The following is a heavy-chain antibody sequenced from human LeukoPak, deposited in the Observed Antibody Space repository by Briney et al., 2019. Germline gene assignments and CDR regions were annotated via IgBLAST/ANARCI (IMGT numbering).Heavy chain of an antibody. V-gene: IGHV1-2*02. D-gene: IGHD6-13*01. CDR1: GYTFTGYY. CDR3: ARDTYSSSWYYFDY. J-gene: IGHJ4*02. CDR2: INPNSGGT. Sequence: ASVKVSCKASGYTFTGYYMHWVRQAPGQGLEWMGWINPNSGGTNYAQKFQGRVTMTRDTSISTAYMELSRLRSDDTAVYYCARDTYSSSWYYFDYWGQGTLVTVSS.